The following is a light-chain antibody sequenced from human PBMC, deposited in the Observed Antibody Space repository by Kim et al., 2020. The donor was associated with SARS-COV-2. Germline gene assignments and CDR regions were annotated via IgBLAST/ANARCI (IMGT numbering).Light chain of an antibody. J-gene: IGLJ2*01. CDR2: DTS. Sequence: GRTVTRTWASSSGAVSSGNYPYWFQHKPGQAPTTLIYDTSNKYSGTPARFSGSLLGGKAALTLSGAQPEDEAEYYCLLSYSGARGVFGGGTQLTVL. CDR1: SGAVSSGNY. V-gene: IGLV7-46*01. CDR3: LLSYSGARGV.